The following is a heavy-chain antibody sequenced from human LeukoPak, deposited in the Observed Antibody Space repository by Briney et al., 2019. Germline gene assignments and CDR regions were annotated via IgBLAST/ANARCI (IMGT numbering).Heavy chain of an antibody. CDR1: GFTFSSYG. CDR2: IRYDGSNK. D-gene: IGHD6-13*01. V-gene: IGHV3-30*02. J-gene: IGHJ4*02. CDR3: AKDRYSSSWYFDY. Sequence: GGSLRLSCAASGFTFSSYGMHWVRQAPGKGLEWVAFIRYDGSNKYYADSVKGRFTISRDNSKNTLYLQMNSLRAEDTAVYYCAKDRYSSSWYFDYWGQGTLVTVSS.